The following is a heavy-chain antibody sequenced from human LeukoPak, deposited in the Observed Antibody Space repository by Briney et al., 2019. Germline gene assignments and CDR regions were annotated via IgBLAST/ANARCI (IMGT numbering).Heavy chain of an antibody. CDR3: VKDQRDYYGSGSPRDYFDY. D-gene: IGHD3-10*01. CDR1: GFTFSSYA. V-gene: IGHV3-23*01. J-gene: IGHJ4*02. CDR2: ISGSGGST. Sequence: GGSLRLSCAASGFTFSSYAMNWARQAPGKGLEWVSAISGSGGSTYYVDSVKGRFTISRDNSKNTLYLQMNSLRAEDTAVYYCVKDQRDYYGSGSPRDYFDYWGQGTLVTVSS.